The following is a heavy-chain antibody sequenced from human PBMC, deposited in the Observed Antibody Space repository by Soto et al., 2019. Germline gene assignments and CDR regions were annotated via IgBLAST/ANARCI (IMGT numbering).Heavy chain of an antibody. CDR2: ISGSGGST. Sequence: GGSLRLSCAASGFTFSRNAMSWVRQAPGKGLEWVSAISGSGGSTYYADSVKGRFTISRDNSKKTLFLQMNSLRAEDTAVYYCAKGPFEEWLLIDYWGQGTLVTVSS. CDR1: GFTFSRNA. V-gene: IGHV3-23*01. D-gene: IGHD3-3*01. J-gene: IGHJ4*02. CDR3: AKGPFEEWLLIDY.